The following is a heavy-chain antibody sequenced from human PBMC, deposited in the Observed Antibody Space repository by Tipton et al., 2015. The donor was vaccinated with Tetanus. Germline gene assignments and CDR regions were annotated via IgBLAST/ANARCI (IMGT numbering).Heavy chain of an antibody. J-gene: IGHJ4*02. Sequence: VQLVQSGAEMKKPGESLKISCKGSGYNFTVYWIGWVRQMPGKGLEWMGIIYPSDSNTRYSPSFQGQVTISADRSISTAYLQWSSLKASDSAIYYCARRRTTTALSYYFDSWGQGTLVTVSS. CDR2: IYPSDSNT. CDR3: ARRRTTTALSYYFDS. CDR1: GYNFTVYW. V-gene: IGHV5-51*01. D-gene: IGHD4-17*01.